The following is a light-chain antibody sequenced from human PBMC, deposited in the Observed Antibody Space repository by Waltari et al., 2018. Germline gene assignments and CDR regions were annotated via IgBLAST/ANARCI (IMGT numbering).Light chain of an antibody. CDR3: AAWDDSLNGYV. J-gene: IGLJ1*01. V-gene: IGLV1-44*01. CDR2: RSN. CDR1: SSNIGSNT. Sequence: QSVLTQPPSASGTPGQRVTISCSGSSSNIGSNTVNWYQQLPGTAPKLLIYRSNQRRSGVPDRFSGSRSGTSASLASSGLQSEDEADYYCAAWDDSLNGYVFGTGTKVTVL.